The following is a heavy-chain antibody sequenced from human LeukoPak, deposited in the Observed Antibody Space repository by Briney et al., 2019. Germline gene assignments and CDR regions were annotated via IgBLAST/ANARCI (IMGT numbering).Heavy chain of an antibody. J-gene: IGHJ2*01. Sequence: GASVKVSCKASGYTFTGYYMHWVRQAPGQGLEWMGWINPNSGGTNYAQKFQGRVTMTRDTSISTAYMELSSLRSEDTAVYYCATAGLVVPAARTNWYFDLWGRGTLVTVSS. CDR1: GYTFTGYY. D-gene: IGHD2-2*01. CDR2: INPNSGGT. V-gene: IGHV1-2*02. CDR3: ATAGLVVPAARTNWYFDL.